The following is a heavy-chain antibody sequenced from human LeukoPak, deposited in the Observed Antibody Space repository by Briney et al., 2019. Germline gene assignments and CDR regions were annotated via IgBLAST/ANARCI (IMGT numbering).Heavy chain of an antibody. V-gene: IGHV4-34*01. CDR2: INHSGSS. CDR3: ARGLYSGSPRDAFGI. J-gene: IGHJ3*02. Sequence: SETLSLTCDVYGGSFSGYSWSWIRQPPGQGLEWIGEINHSGSSNYNPSLKGRINISVDTSKSQFSLNLISVTAADTAVYYCARGLYSGSPRDAFGIWGQGTMVTVS. D-gene: IGHD5-12*01. CDR1: GGSFSGYS.